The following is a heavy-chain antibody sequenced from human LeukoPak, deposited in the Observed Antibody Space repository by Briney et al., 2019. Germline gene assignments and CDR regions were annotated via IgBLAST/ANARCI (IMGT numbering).Heavy chain of an antibody. CDR3: ARGAFTYCGGDCYGYMDV. J-gene: IGHJ6*03. CDR2: ISSSSSYI. Sequence: GGSLRLSCAASGFTFSSYSRNWVRQAPGKGLEWVSSISSSSSYIYYADSVKGRFTISRDNAKNSLYLQMNSLRAEDTAVYYCARGAFTYCGGDCYGYMDVWGKGTTVTVSS. D-gene: IGHD2-21*01. V-gene: IGHV3-21*01. CDR1: GFTFSSYS.